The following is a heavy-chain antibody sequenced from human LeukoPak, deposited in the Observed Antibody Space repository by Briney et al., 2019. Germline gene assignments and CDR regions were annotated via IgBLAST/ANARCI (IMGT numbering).Heavy chain of an antibody. V-gene: IGHV4-59*01. CDR2: VFYSGIT. CDR3: ARGDFWSGWDY. Sequence: SETLSLTCTVSGGSISNYYWSWIRQPPGKGLECIGYVFYSGITNYHPSLKSRVTISVDTSKTQFSLKLSSVTAADTAVYYCARGDFWSGWDYWGQGALVTVSS. J-gene: IGHJ4*02. CDR1: GGSISNYY. D-gene: IGHD3-3*01.